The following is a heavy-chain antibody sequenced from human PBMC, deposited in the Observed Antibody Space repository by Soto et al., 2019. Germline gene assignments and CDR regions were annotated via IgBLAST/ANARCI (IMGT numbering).Heavy chain of an antibody. CDR3: ARGLVDYGSGSYSDY. J-gene: IGHJ4*02. V-gene: IGHV4-34*01. CDR1: GGSFSGYY. Sequence: SETLSLTCAVYGGSFSGYYWSWIRQPPGKGLEWIGEINHSGSTNYNPSLKSRVTISVDTSKNQFSLKLSSVTAADTAVYYCARGLVDYGSGSYSDYWGQGTLVTVSS. D-gene: IGHD3-10*01. CDR2: INHSGST.